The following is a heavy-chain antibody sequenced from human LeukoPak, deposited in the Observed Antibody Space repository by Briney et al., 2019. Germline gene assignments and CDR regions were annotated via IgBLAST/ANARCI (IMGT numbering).Heavy chain of an antibody. CDR3: AKDKDRYPGSGNDY. CDR1: GFTFSSYG. J-gene: IGHJ4*02. V-gene: IGHV3-33*06. Sequence: GGSLRLSCAASGFTFSSYGMHWVRQAPGKGLEWVAVIWYDGSNKYYADSVKGRFTISRDNSKNTLYLQMNSLRAEDTAVYYCAKDKDRYPGSGNDYWGQGTLVTVSS. CDR2: IWYDGSNK. D-gene: IGHD3-10*01.